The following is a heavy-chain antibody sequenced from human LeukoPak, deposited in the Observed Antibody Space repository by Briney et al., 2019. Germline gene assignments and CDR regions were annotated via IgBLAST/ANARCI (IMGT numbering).Heavy chain of an antibody. V-gene: IGHV3-30*02. CDR1: GFTFSSYG. CDR3: AKKGERGAYCSGGTCYPYYYYNMDV. J-gene: IGHJ6*03. D-gene: IGHD2-15*01. Sequence: GGSLRLSCAAFGFTFSSYGMHWVRQAPGKGLEWVAFIRYDGSNKYYADSVKGRFTISRDNSKNTLYLQMNSLRAEDTAVYYCAKKGERGAYCSGGTCYPYYYYNMDVWGKGTTVTISS. CDR2: IRYDGSNK.